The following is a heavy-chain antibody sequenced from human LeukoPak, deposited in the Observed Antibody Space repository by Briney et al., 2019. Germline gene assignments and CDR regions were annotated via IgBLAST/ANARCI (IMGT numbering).Heavy chain of an antibody. V-gene: IGHV3-48*03. Sequence: GGSLRLSCAASGFTFSSYEMNWVRQAPGKGLEWVSYISSSGSTIYYADAVKGRFTISRDNAKNSLYLQMNSLRAEDTAVYYCARAAVPAAPAYYYGMDVWGQGTTVTVSS. CDR3: ARAAVPAAPAYYYGMDV. D-gene: IGHD2-2*01. J-gene: IGHJ6*02. CDR1: GFTFSSYE. CDR2: ISSSGSTI.